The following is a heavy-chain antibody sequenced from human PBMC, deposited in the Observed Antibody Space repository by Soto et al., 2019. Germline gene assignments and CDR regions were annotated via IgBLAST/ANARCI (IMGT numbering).Heavy chain of an antibody. CDR1: GFTFSSYA. J-gene: IGHJ5*02. CDR2: ISYDGSNK. Sequence: GGSLRLSCAASGFTFSSYAMHWVRQAPGKGLEWVAVISYDGSNKYYADSVKGRFTISRDNSKNTLYLQMNSLRAEDTAVYYCAREYSSSWHWWFDPWGQGTLVTVYS. CDR3: AREYSSSWHWWFDP. D-gene: IGHD6-13*01. V-gene: IGHV3-30-3*01.